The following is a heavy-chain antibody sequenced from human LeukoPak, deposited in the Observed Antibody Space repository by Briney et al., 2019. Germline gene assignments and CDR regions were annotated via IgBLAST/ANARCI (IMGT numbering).Heavy chain of an antibody. D-gene: IGHD3-10*01. J-gene: IGHJ4*02. CDR2: IYYSGST. CDR3: ARPRITMVRGAMGYFDY. V-gene: IGHV4-39*01. Sequence: SETLSLTCSVSSDSITSSSYLWVWVRQPPGKGLEWIGSIYYSGSTYYTPSLKSRVTISVDTSKNQFSLKLSSVTAADTAVYYCARPRITMVRGAMGYFDYWGQGTLVTVSS. CDR1: SDSITSSSYL.